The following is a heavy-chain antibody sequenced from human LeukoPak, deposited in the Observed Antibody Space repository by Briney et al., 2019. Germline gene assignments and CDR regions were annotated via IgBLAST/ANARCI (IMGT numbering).Heavy chain of an antibody. CDR3: ARDQATLYQLLSGPFDP. CDR1: GYTFTSYG. D-gene: IGHD2-2*01. CDR2: ISAYNGNT. Sequence: ASVKVSCKASGYTFTSYGISWVRQAPGQGLEWMGWISAYNGNTNYAQKLQGRVTMTTDTSTSTAYMELRSLRSDDTAVYYCARDQATLYQLLSGPFDPWGQGTLVTVSS. V-gene: IGHV1-18*01. J-gene: IGHJ5*02.